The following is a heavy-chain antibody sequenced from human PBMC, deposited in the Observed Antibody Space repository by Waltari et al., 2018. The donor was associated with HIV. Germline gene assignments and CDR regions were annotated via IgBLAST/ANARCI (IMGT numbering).Heavy chain of an antibody. V-gene: IGHV3-48*01. CDR3: ARSKYSSSSGFDL. J-gene: IGHJ2*01. Sequence: EVQLVESGGGLVQPGGSLRLSCAASGFTFSSCSMNWVRQAPEKGLGWVSYISSSSSTIYSADSVKGRFTISRDNAKNSLYLQMNSLRAEDTAVYYCARSKYSSSSGFDLWGRGTLVTVSS. CDR1: GFTFSSCS. CDR2: ISSSSSTI. D-gene: IGHD6-6*01.